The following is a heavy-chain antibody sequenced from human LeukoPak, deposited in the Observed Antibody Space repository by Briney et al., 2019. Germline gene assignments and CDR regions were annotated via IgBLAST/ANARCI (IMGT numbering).Heavy chain of an antibody. J-gene: IGHJ4*02. CDR3: ARAVSGRFDY. V-gene: IGHV4-59*08. CDR2: IYYSGST. Sequence: PSETLSLTCTVSGGSISSYYWSWIWQPPGKGLEWTGYIYYSGSTNYNPSLKSRVTISVDTSKNQFSLKLSSVTAADTAIYYCARAVSGRFDYWGQGTLVTVSS. CDR1: GGSISSYY. D-gene: IGHD6-19*01.